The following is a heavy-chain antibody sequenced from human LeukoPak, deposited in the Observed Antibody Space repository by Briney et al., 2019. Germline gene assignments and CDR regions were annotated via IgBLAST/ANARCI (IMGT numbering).Heavy chain of an antibody. J-gene: IGHJ4*02. CDR3: ARVTYYDFWTRNYQTPYYSDY. CDR1: GFTFSSYW. CDR2: IKQDGSEK. V-gene: IGHV3-7*01. D-gene: IGHD3-3*01. Sequence: GGSLRLSCAASGFTFSSYWMSWVRQAPGKGLEWVANIKQDGSEKYYVDSVKGRFTISRDNARNSLYLQMNSLRGEDTAVYYCARVTYYDFWTRNYQTPYYSDYWGQGTLVTVSS.